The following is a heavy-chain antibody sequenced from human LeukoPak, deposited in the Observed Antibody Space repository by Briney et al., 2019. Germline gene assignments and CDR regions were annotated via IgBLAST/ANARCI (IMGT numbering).Heavy chain of an antibody. V-gene: IGHV3-30*02. J-gene: IGHJ4*02. D-gene: IGHD2/OR15-2a*01. CDR2: IRYDGSNK. Sequence: PGGSLRLSCAASGFTFSSYGMHWVRQAPGKGLEWVAFIRYDGSNKYYADSVKGRFTISRDNSKNTLYLQMNSLRAEDTAVYYCAKGLSIPSYFDYWGQGTLVTVSS. CDR3: AKGLSIPSYFDY. CDR1: GFTFSSYG.